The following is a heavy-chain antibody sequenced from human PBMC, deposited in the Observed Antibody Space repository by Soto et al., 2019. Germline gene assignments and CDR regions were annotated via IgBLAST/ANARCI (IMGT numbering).Heavy chain of an antibody. J-gene: IGHJ4*02. V-gene: IGHV1-18*04. CDR3: ARDRIPIAAAGTSDY. Sequence: GASVKVSCKASGYTFTSYGISWVRQAPGQGLEWMGWISAYNGNTNYAQKLQGRVTMTTDTSTSTAYMELRSLRSDDTAVYYCARDRIPIAAAGTSDYWGQGTLVTVSS. CDR1: GYTFTSYG. D-gene: IGHD6-13*01. CDR2: ISAYNGNT.